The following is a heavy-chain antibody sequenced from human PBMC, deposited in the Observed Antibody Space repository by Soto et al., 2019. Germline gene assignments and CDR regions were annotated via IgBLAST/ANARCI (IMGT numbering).Heavy chain of an antibody. J-gene: IGHJ4*02. D-gene: IGHD1-7*01. CDR2: IYYSGST. CDR3: ARDCMDKGNFIDS. Sequence: KTSSSXALTCSVSGVSGIMGDYYLSWIRQLPGNGLEWIGYIYYSGSTYYNPSLKSRITISVDKSKNQFSLKLNSVTAADTAVYYCARDCMDKGNFIDSWGQGTLV. V-gene: IGHV4-31*03. CDR1: GVSGIMGDYY.